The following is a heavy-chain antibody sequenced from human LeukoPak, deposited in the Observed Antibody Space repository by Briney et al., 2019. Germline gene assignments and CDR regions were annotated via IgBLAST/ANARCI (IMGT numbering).Heavy chain of an antibody. CDR1: GGSISSSSYY. J-gene: IGHJ4*02. Sequence: MASETLSLTCIVSGGSISSSSYYWGWIRQPPGKGREWSGSIYYSGSTYYNPSLKSRVTISVDTSKNQFSLKLSSVTAADTAVYYWARVYSSGWFDYWGQGTLVTVSS. D-gene: IGHD6-19*01. CDR2: IYYSGST. V-gene: IGHV4-39*01. CDR3: ARVYSSGWFDY.